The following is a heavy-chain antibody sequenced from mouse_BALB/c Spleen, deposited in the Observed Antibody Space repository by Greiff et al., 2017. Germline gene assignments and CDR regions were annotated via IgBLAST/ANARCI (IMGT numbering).Heavy chain of an antibody. J-gene: IGHJ2*01. CDR1: GFNITDYY. CDR3: NAYNGNYFDY. D-gene: IGHD2-3*01. Sequence: VQLQQSGAELVRSGASVKLSCTASGFNITDYYMHWVKQRPEQGLEWIGWIDPENGDTEYAPKFQGKATMTADTSSNTAYLQLSSLTSEDTAVYYCNAYNGNYFDYWGQGTTLTVSA. CDR2: IDPENGDT. V-gene: IGHV14-4*02.